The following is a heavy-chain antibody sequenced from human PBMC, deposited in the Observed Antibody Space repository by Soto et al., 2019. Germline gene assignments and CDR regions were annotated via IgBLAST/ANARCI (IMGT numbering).Heavy chain of an antibody. D-gene: IGHD5-18*01. Sequence: QVQPVESGGGVVQPGGSLRLSCAASGFNFGDYAMHWVRQAPGKGLEWVAVISGDGRVTFYTDSVKGRFIISRDNSKSTLFLQLNSLRAEDTAVYYCARARYFYGYVKEACDNWGQGILVSVSS. J-gene: IGHJ4*02. CDR2: ISGDGRVT. CDR1: GFNFGDYA. CDR3: ARARYFYGYVKEACDN. V-gene: IGHV3-30-3*01.